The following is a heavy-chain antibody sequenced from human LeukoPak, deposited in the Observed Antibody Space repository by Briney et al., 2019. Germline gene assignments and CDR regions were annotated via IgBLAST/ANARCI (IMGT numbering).Heavy chain of an antibody. Sequence: SETLSLTCAVYGGSFSDYYWSWIRQPPGKGLEWIGEINHSGSTNHNPSLKSRVTISVDTSKNQFSLKLSSVTAADTAVYYCARGGAMVRGVLYYYGMDVWGKGTTVTVSS. CDR1: GGSFSDYY. CDR3: ARGGAMVRGVLYYYGMDV. V-gene: IGHV4-34*01. CDR2: INHSGST. D-gene: IGHD3-10*01. J-gene: IGHJ6*04.